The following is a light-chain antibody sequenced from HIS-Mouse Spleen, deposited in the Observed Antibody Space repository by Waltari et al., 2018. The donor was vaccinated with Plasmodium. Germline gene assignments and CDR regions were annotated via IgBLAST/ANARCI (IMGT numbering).Light chain of an antibody. CDR2: DAS. V-gene: IGKV1-13*02. CDR1: QGISSA. J-gene: IGKJ4*01. CDR3: QQFNSYPLT. Sequence: AIQLTQSPSSLSASVGDRVTITCRASQGISSALAWYQQKPGKAPKLLIDDASSLESGVPSRFSGSGTGTDFTLNISRLQPEEFASYYWQQFNSYPLTFGGGTKVEIK.